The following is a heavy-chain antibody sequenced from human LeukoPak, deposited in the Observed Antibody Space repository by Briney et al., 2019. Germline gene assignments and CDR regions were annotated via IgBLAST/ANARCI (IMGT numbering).Heavy chain of an antibody. D-gene: IGHD5-24*01. CDR3: ARDWGWPHLRGKDAFDI. V-gene: IGHV1-18*01. Sequence: ASVKVSCKASGYTFTSYGISWVRQAPGQGLEWMGWISAYNGNTNYAQKLQGRVTMTTDTSTSTAYMELRSLRSDDTAVYYCARDWGWPHLRGKDAFDIWGQGTMVTVSS. J-gene: IGHJ3*02. CDR1: GYTFTSYG. CDR2: ISAYNGNT.